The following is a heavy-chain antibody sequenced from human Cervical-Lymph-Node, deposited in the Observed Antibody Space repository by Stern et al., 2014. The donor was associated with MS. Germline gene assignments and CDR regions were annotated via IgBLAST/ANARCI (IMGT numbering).Heavy chain of an antibody. Sequence: VQLQQWGAGLLKPSETLSLTCGVSGGSFRGYYWTWIRQPPGKGLGWIGEINHSGSTSYNPSLKSRVIIYLDTSKNQFSLRLKSVTAADTAVYYCAMPYSSGYYGAFDYWGQGTLVTVSS. CDR2: INHSGST. CDR3: AMPYSSGYYGAFDY. V-gene: IGHV4-34*01. D-gene: IGHD3-22*01. J-gene: IGHJ4*02. CDR1: GGSFRGYY.